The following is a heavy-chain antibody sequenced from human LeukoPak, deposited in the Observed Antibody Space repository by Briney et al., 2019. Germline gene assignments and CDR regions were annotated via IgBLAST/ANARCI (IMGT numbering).Heavy chain of an antibody. CDR2: IYHSGTP. D-gene: IGHD3-16*02. CDR3: ARKDIVYLGFDP. CDR1: GGSINLCNYY. J-gene: IGHJ5*02. Sequence: SESLSLTCTVSGGSINLCNYYWRWVPQPPGKGLDWIVFIYHSGTPYYCSSLKSRIIISIDTSKNQFSLKLRSVTAADTAVYYCARKDIVYLGFDPWGQGTLVTVSS. V-gene: IGHV4-30-4*08.